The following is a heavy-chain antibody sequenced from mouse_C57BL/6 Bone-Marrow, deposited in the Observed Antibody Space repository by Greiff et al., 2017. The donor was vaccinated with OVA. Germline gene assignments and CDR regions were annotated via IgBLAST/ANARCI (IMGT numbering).Heavy chain of an antibody. V-gene: IGHV1-26*01. CDR1: GYTFTDYY. CDR2: INPNNGGT. D-gene: IGHD1-1*01. J-gene: IGHJ2*01. CDR3: ARYHGSSFFDY. Sequence: QLQQSGPELVKPGASVKISCKASGYTFTDYYMNWVKQSHGKSLEWIGDINPNNGGTSYNQKFKGKATLTVDKSSSTAYMELRSLTSEDSAVYYCARYHGSSFFDYWGQGTTLTVSS.